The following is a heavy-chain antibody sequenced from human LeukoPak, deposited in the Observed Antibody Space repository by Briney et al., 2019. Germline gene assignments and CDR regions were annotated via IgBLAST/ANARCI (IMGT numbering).Heavy chain of an antibody. CDR2: ISGSGGSA. CDR3: AKTHPGNSGYDLDRFDY. CDR1: GFTFSSYA. V-gene: IGHV3-23*01. J-gene: IGHJ4*02. Sequence: PGGSLRLSCAASGFTFSSYAMSWVRQAPGKGLEWFSPISGSGGSAYYADSVKGRFTISRDNSKNTLYLQMNSLRAEDTAVYYCAKTHPGNSGYDLDRFDYWGQGTLVTVSS. D-gene: IGHD5-12*01.